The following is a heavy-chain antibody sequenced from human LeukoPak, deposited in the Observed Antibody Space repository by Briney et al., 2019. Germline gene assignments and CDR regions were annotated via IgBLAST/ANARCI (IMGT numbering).Heavy chain of an antibody. J-gene: IGHJ4*02. Sequence: SGGSLTLSCAASGYTFSDFSVNWVRQAPGKGLVWVSRINSDGSSTSYADSVKGRFTISRDNAKNTLYLQMNSLRAEDTAVYYCARESVGWLQSRGPFDYWGQGTLVTVSS. CDR3: ARESVGWLQSRGPFDY. V-gene: IGHV3-74*01. CDR1: GYTFSDFS. CDR2: INSDGSST. D-gene: IGHD5-24*01.